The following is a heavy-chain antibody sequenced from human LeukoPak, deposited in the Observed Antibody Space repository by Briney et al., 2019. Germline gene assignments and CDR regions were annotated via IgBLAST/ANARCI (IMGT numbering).Heavy chain of an antibody. V-gene: IGHV3-9*03. CDR2: ISWNSGSI. CDR1: GFTFDDYA. Sequence: PGRSLRLSCAASGFTFDDYAMHWVRQAPGKGLEWVSGISWNSGSIGYADSVKGRFTISRDNAKNSLYLQMNSLRAEDMALYYCAKVKRGFEYFDYWGQGTLVTVSS. J-gene: IGHJ4*02. CDR3: AKVKRGFEYFDY. D-gene: IGHD5-12*01.